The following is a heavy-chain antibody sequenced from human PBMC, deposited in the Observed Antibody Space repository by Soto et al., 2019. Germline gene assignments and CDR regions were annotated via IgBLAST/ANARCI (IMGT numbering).Heavy chain of an antibody. J-gene: IGHJ2*01. CDR1: GGSISSSDW. Sequence: QVQLQESGPGLVKPSGTLSLTCAVSGGSISSSDWWSWVRQPPGKGLEWIGEIYHGGDTNYNPSLQSRATISVVKSKNQCSLKLSSVTAADTAVYYCARGFRGYCTGGRCPYWYFDLWGRGTLVTVSS. CDR3: ARGFRGYCTGGRCPYWYFDL. V-gene: IGHV4-4*02. CDR2: IYHGGDT. D-gene: IGHD2-15*01.